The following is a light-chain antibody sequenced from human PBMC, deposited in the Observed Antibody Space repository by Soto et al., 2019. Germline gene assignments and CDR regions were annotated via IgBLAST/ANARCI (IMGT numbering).Light chain of an antibody. CDR2: AAS. CDR1: QGVSAY. CDR3: QQCYRTPHT. J-gene: IGKJ2*01. Sequence: DIQMTQSTSSRSASVGDRVTITCRASQGVSAYLLWYQQRQGRAPKLLIYAASNLLSGVLSRFSGSGSGTKFTLTIISLQPEDFANYYCQQCYRTPHTFGQGTKLET. V-gene: IGKV1-39*01.